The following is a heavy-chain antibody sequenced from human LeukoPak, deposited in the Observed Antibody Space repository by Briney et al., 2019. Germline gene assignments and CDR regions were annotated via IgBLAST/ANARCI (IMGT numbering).Heavy chain of an antibody. CDR2: IKQDGSEK. CDR1: GFTFSSYW. V-gene: IGHV3-7*01. CDR3: ARSIEGGGYSGYA. J-gene: IGHJ4*02. Sequence: PGGSLRLSCAASGFTFSSYWMSWVRQAPGKGLEWVANIKQDGSEKYYVDSVKGRFTISRDNAKNSLYLQMNSLRAEDTAVYYCARSIEGGGYSGYAWGQGTLVTVSS. D-gene: IGHD5-12*01.